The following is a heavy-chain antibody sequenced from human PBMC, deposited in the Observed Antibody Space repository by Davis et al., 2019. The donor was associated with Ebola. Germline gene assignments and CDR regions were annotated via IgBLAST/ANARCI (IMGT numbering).Heavy chain of an antibody. V-gene: IGHV4-39*07. J-gene: IGHJ4*02. CDR1: GGSISSSSYY. D-gene: IGHD3-22*01. CDR3: ARRVLGSSGYYSLFDY. Sequence: PSETLSLTCTVSGGSISSSSYYWGWIRQPPGKGLEWIGEINHSGSTNYNPSLKSRVTISVDTSKNQFSLKLSSVTAADTAVYYCARRVLGSSGYYSLFDYWGQGTLVTVSS. CDR2: INHSGST.